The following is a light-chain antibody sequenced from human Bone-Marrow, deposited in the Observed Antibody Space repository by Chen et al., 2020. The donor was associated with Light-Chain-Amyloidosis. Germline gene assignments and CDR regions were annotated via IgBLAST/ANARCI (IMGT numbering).Light chain of an antibody. CDR1: NIGSTS. CDR2: DDS. J-gene: IGLJ3*02. V-gene: IGLV3-21*02. Sequence: SYVLTQPLSVSVAPGQTAKIACGGNNIGSTSVHWYQQTPGQAPLLVVYDDSDRPSGIPERLSGSNSGNTATLTISRVEAGDEADYYCQVWDRSSDRPVFGGGTKLTVL. CDR3: QVWDRSSDRPV.